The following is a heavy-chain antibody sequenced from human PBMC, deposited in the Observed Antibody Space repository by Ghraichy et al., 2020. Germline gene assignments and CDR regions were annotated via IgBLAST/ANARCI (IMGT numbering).Heavy chain of an antibody. D-gene: IGHD3-10*01. V-gene: IGHV4-39*01. CDR1: GGSISDDTYY. Sequence: SCNVSGGSISDDTYYWGWIRQPPGRGLEWIGSVFNSESTHYKPSLKSRVSISVDTSKNQFSLKLTSVTAADTGVYYCATAPMLMIRAEYFQHWGHGTLVTVSS. CDR3: ATAPMLMIRAEYFQH. J-gene: IGHJ1*01. CDR2: VFNSEST.